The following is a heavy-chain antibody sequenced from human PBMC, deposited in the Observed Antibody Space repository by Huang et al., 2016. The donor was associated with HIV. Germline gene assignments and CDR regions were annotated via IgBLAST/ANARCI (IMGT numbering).Heavy chain of an antibody. CDR2: INHAGST. CDR1: GGSLHGYY. CDR3: ATSSSGGGWYLDI. J-gene: IGHJ2*01. V-gene: IGHV4-34*01. D-gene: IGHD6-19*01. Sequence: QVQLYQWGAGPLRPSETLSLTCGGSGGSLHGYYWDWLRPFPGRGLEWIGEINHAGSTKYNPSLKSRVTISVDTSKIQFSLNLTSVTATDTAVYYCATSSSGGGWYLDIWGRGTLVSVS.